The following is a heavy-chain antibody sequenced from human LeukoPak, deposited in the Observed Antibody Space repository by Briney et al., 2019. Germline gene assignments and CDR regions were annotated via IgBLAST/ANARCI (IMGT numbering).Heavy chain of an antibody. Sequence: SETLSLTCAVYGGSFSGYYWSWIRQPPGKGLEWIGEINHSGSTNYNPSLKSRVTISVDTSKNQFSLKLSSVTAADTAVYYCARGGNSASSWYHFYYYYYMDVWGKGTTVTVSS. V-gene: IGHV4-34*01. CDR2: INHSGST. CDR1: GGSFSGYY. CDR3: ARGGNSASSWYHFYYYYYMDV. D-gene: IGHD6-13*01. J-gene: IGHJ6*03.